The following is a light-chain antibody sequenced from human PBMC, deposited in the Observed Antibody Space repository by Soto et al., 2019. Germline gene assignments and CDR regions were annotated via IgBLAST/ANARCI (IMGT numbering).Light chain of an antibody. V-gene: IGKV1-5*01. CDR3: QQYITYST. J-gene: IGKJ1*01. Sequence: DIQVTQSPSSLSASVGDRVTITCRASQSISTSLAWYQQKPGKAPNLLISGASTLEEGVPSRFRGSGSGTEFTLTITSLQTDDFATYYCQQYITYSTFGQGTKVDIK. CDR1: QSISTS. CDR2: GAS.